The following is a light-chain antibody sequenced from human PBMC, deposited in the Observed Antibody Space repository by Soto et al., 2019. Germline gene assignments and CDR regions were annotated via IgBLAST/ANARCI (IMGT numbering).Light chain of an antibody. CDR2: EVT. Sequence: QSALTQPACVSGSPGQSITIACTGTSSDIGAYDYVSWYQQYPGRVPKLIIHEVTNRPSGVSDRFSGSKSGNTASLTISGLQTEDEADYYCSSHAGSNAFYVFGTGTKLTVL. CDR1: SSDIGAYDY. J-gene: IGLJ1*01. V-gene: IGLV2-14*01. CDR3: SSHAGSNAFYV.